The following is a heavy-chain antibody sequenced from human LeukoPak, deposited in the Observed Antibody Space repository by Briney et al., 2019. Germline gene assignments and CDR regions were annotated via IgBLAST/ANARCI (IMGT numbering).Heavy chain of an antibody. CDR3: ARARYSDL. CDR2: IKGDGSEK. J-gene: IGHJ4*02. CDR1: GFTFSNYW. Sequence: GGSLRLSCVASGFTFSNYWMTWVRQAPGKGLEWVANIKGDGSEKNYADSVKGRFTISRDNAKNSLYLQMNSLRGEDTAVYYCARARYSDLWGQGTLVTVSS. V-gene: IGHV3-7*01.